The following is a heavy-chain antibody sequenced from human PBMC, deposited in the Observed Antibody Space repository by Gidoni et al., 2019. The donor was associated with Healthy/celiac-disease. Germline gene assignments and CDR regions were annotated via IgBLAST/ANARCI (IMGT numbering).Heavy chain of an antibody. D-gene: IGHD2-21*02. V-gene: IGHV4-34*01. CDR3: APLAYCGGDCYQYFQH. CDR2: ISHSGST. Sequence: VQLQQWGAGRLKPSPTLHLTCAGYRGSSRGYYWSWIRQPPGKGLEWIGEISHSGSTNYNPSLKSRVTISVDTSKNQFSLKLSSVAAADAAVYYCAPLAYCGGDCYQYFQHWGQGTLVTVSS. CDR1: RGSSRGYY. J-gene: IGHJ1*01.